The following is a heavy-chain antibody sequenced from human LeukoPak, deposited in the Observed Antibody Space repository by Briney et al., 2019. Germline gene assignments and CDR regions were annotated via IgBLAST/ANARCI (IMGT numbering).Heavy chain of an antibody. Sequence: PETQSLTCAVYGGSFSGYYWSWIRQPPGKGLEWIGEINHSGSTNYNPSLKSRVTISVDTSKNQFSLKLSSVTAADTAVYYCARGRGCSSTSCMYGMDVWGQGTSVPV. J-gene: IGHJ6*02. CDR2: INHSGST. CDR3: ARGRGCSSTSCMYGMDV. D-gene: IGHD2-2*01. CDR1: GGSFSGYY. V-gene: IGHV4-34*01.